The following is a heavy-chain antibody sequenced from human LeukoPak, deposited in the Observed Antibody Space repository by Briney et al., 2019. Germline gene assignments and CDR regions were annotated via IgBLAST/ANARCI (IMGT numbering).Heavy chain of an antibody. CDR1: GGSISSYY. CDR2: IYYSGST. CDR3: ARDRDGYGYYFDY. J-gene: IGHJ4*02. Sequence: SETLSLTCTVSGGSISSYYWSWIRQPPGKGLEWIGYIYYSGSTNYNPSLKSRVTISVDTSKNQFSLKLSSVTAADTAAYYCARDRDGYGYYFDYWGQGTLVTVSS. D-gene: IGHD5-24*01. V-gene: IGHV4-59*01.